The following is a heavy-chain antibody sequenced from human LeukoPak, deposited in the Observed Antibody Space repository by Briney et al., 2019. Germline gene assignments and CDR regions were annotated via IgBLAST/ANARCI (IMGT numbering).Heavy chain of an antibody. D-gene: IGHD3-22*01. CDR3: AKVNYYDGSGYYYDAFDI. J-gene: IGHJ3*02. Sequence: PGGSLRLSCGASGFTFSSYAMSWVRQAPGKGLEWVSGISGSGGSAYYADSVKGRFTISRDNSKNTLYLQVNSLRAEDTAVYYCAKVNYYDGSGYYYDAFDIWGQGAMVTVSS. CDR2: ISGSGGSA. V-gene: IGHV3-23*01. CDR1: GFTFSSYA.